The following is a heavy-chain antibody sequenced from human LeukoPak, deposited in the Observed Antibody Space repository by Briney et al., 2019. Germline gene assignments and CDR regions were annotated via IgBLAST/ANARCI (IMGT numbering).Heavy chain of an antibody. D-gene: IGHD6-13*01. J-gene: IGHJ5*02. Sequence: SETLSLTCTVSGGSISSSRYYWGWIRQPPGKGLEWIGSIFYSGSTYYNPSLTSRVTISIDTSKNQFSLKLSSVTAADTAVYYCARDRGGGSSWYRVNWFDPWGQGTLVTVSS. CDR2: IFYSGST. CDR1: GGSISSSRYY. CDR3: ARDRGGGSSWYRVNWFDP. V-gene: IGHV4-39*07.